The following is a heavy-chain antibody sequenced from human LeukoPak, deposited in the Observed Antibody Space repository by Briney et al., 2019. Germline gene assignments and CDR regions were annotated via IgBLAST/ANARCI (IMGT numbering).Heavy chain of an antibody. V-gene: IGHV3-15*01. CDR2: IKSKTGGGTT. J-gene: IGHJ4*02. D-gene: IGHD2-2*02. CDR3: RSDCSTTSCYNFDF. CDR1: GFIFSDYI. Sequence: GGSLRLSCAAFGFIFSDYILDWVRQAPGKGLEWVGHIKSKTGGGTTDYAAPVKGRFSISRDDSENTLYLQMNSLKTEDTAVYYCRSDCSTTSCYNFDFWGQGTLVTVSS.